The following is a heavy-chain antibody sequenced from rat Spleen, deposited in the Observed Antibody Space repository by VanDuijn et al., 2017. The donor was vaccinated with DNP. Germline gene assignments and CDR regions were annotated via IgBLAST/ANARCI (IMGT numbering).Heavy chain of an antibody. D-gene: IGHD1-5*01. Sequence: QVQLQQSGAELAKPGSSVKISCKASGYNLTSYYTSWIKQTTGQGLEYIGYINTGSGGTNYNEKFKGKATLTVDKSSSTAFMQLSSLTPDDSAVDYCAREGTTEAYWGQGTLVTVSS. CDR1: GYNLTSYY. V-gene: IGHV1-43*01. CDR3: AREGTTEAY. CDR2: INTGSGGT. J-gene: IGHJ3*01.